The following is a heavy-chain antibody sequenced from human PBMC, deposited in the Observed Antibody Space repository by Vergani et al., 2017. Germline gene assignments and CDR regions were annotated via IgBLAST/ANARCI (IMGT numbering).Heavy chain of an antibody. Sequence: QVQLQESGPGLVKPSQTLSLTCTVSGGSISSGGYYWSWIRQHPGKGLEWIGYIYYSASTYYNPSLKSRVTISVETSKNQFSLKLSSVTAADTAVYYCARVNYYDSSGYYPLDYWGQGTLVTVSS. J-gene: IGHJ4*02. CDR2: IYYSAST. V-gene: IGHV4-31*03. D-gene: IGHD3-22*01. CDR1: GGSISSGGYY. CDR3: ARVNYYDSSGYYPLDY.